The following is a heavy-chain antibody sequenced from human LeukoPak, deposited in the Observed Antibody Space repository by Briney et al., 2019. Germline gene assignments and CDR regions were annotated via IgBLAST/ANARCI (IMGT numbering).Heavy chain of an antibody. CDR1: GGSFSGYY. V-gene: IGHV4-34*01. CDR2: INHSGST. Sequence: SETLSLTCAVYGGSFSGYYWSWLRQPPGKGLEWIGEINHSGSTNYNPSLKSRVTISVDTSKNQFSLELSSVTAADTAVYYCARDRYGGIIDYWGQGTLVTVSS. CDR3: ARDRYGGIIDY. J-gene: IGHJ4*02. D-gene: IGHD1-1*01.